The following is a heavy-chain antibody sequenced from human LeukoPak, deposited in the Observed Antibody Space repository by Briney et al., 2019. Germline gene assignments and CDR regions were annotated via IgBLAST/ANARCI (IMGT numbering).Heavy chain of an antibody. CDR1: SRSISSSSYY. Sequence: PSETLSLTCTVSSRSISSSSYYWGWIRQPPGKGLEWIWSFYYSGSTYYNPSLNSRVTISIDTSKSKFSLKLTSVIAEDTALYYCARLGSAAAGSRYLDYWGQGTLVTVSS. CDR3: ARLGSAAAGSRYLDY. CDR2: FYYSGST. J-gene: IGHJ4*02. D-gene: IGHD6-13*01. V-gene: IGHV4-39*01.